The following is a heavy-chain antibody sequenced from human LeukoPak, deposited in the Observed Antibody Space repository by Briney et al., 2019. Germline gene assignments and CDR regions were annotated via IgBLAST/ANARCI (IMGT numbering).Heavy chain of an antibody. Sequence: GGTERLPCATSRYGYSSSWGTWVDQARGQGLKRVANMNPDGSIKNYVDSVRGRFTISRDNAKNSLYLQMNSLRADDTAVYYCARDSAYSTFDYWGQGILVTVS. V-gene: IGHV3-7*05. D-gene: IGHD4-11*01. J-gene: IGHJ4*02. CDR1: RYGYSSSW. CDR2: MNPDGSIK. CDR3: ARDSAYSTFDY.